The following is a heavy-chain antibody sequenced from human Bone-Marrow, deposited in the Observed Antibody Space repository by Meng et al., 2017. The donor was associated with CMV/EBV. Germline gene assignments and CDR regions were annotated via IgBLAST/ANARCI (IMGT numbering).Heavy chain of an antibody. V-gene: IGHV3-30*02. D-gene: IGHD1-26*01. CDR3: ARVLVGANDY. CDR1: GFTFSSYS. J-gene: IGHJ4*02. Sequence: GESLKISCAASGFTFSSYSMNWVRQAPGKGLEWVAFIRYDGSNKYYGDSVKGRFTISRDNSKNTLYLQMNSLRAEDTAVYYCARVLVGANDYWGQGTLVTVSS. CDR2: IRYDGSNK.